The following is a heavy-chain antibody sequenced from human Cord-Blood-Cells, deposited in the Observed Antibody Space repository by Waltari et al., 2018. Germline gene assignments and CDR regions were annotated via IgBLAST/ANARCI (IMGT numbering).Heavy chain of an antibody. CDR1: GYTFTGYY. CDR2: INPNSGGT. CDR3: ARDPSLGIGAFDI. D-gene: IGHD7-27*01. J-gene: IGHJ3*02. Sequence: QVQLVQSGAEVQKPAASVKVSCKASGYTFTGYYMHWLRPAPGQGLEWMGWINPNSGGTNYAQKFQGRVTMTRDTSISTAYMELSRLRSDDTAVYYCARDPSLGIGAFDIWGQGTMVTVSS. V-gene: IGHV1-2*02.